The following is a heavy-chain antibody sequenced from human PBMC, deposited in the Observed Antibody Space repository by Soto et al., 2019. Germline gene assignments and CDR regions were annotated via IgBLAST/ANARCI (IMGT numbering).Heavy chain of an antibody. V-gene: IGHV2-5*02. CDR1: GFSLSTSGVG. J-gene: IGHJ4*02. CDR3: ADIKAYDYDSSGYWAY. D-gene: IGHD3-22*01. Sequence: QITLKESGPTLVKPTQTLTLTCTFSGFSLSTSGVGVGWIRQPPGKALEWLPLIYWDDDKRYSPSLKSSLTMTKDTSKNQVVLTTTNIYPVATATHYCADIKAYDYDSSGYWAYWGQGTLVTVSS. CDR2: IYWDDDK.